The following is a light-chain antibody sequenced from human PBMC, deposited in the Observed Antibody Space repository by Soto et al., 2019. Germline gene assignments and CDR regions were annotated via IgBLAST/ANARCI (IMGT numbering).Light chain of an antibody. CDR1: QSVSSSY. CDR2: GAS. V-gene: IGKV3-20*01. Sequence: EIVLKQSPGTLSLSPGERATLSCRASQSVSSSYLAWYQQKPGQAPRLLIYGASSRATGIPYRFSGSGSGTDFTVTIIRLETEDDAVYYCQQYGSSPFTFGPGTKVYI. CDR3: QQYGSSPFT. J-gene: IGKJ3*01.